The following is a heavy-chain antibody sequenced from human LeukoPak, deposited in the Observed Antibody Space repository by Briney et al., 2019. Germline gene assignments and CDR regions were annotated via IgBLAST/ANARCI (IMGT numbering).Heavy chain of an antibody. CDR3: ARDHFGSGWYSGFDY. Sequence: ASVKVSCTASGYTFTSYDINWVRQATGQGLEWMGWMNPNSGNTGYAQKFQGRVTMTRNTSISTAYMELSSLRSEDTAVYYCARDHFGSGWYSGFDYWGQGTLVTVSS. CDR1: GYTFTSYD. J-gene: IGHJ4*02. D-gene: IGHD6-19*01. V-gene: IGHV1-8*01. CDR2: MNPNSGNT.